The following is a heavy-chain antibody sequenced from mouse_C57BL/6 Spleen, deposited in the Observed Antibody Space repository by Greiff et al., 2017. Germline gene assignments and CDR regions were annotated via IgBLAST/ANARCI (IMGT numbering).Heavy chain of an antibody. J-gene: IGHJ2*01. CDR3: ARSLDSSGNYFDY. CDR2: IDPSDSYT. CDR1: GYTFTSYW. Sequence: QVHVKQPGAELVKPGASVKLSCKASGYTFTSYWMQWVKQRPGQGLEWIGEIDPSDSYTNYNQKFKGKATLPVDTSSSTAYMQLSSLTSEDSAVYYCARSLDSSGNYFDYGGQGTTLTVSS. V-gene: IGHV1-50*01. D-gene: IGHD3-2*02.